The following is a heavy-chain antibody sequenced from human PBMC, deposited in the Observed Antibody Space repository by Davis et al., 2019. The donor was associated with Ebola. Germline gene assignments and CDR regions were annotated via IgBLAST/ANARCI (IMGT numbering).Heavy chain of an antibody. D-gene: IGHD2-15*01. V-gene: IGHV4-39*07. J-gene: IGHJ4*02. Sequence: MPSETLSLTCTVSGGSISSSSYYCGWIRQPPGKGLEWIGSIYYSGSTYYNPSLKSRVTISVDTSKNQFSLKLSSVTAADTAVYYCAREYCSGGSCYSLFDYWGQGTLVTVSS. CDR1: GGSISSSSYY. CDR2: IYYSGST. CDR3: AREYCSGGSCYSLFDY.